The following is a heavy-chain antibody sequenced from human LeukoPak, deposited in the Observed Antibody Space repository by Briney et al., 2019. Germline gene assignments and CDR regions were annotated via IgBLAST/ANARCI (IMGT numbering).Heavy chain of an antibody. Sequence: ESGPTLVKPTQTLTLTCTFSGFSLSTSGMGVGWIRQPPGQALEWLALIYWDDDKRYSPSLKSRLTITKDTSKNQVVLTMTNMDPVDTATYYCAHSGQWYFDRSAYYYFDYWGQGTLVTVSS. CDR3: AHSGQWYFDRSAYYYFDY. V-gene: IGHV2-5*02. D-gene: IGHD3-22*01. CDR1: GFSLSTSGMG. CDR2: IYWDDDK. J-gene: IGHJ4*02.